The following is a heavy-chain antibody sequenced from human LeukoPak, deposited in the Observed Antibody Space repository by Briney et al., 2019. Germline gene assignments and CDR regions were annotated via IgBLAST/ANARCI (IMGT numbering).Heavy chain of an antibody. CDR3: AKSYNGYESKPDY. J-gene: IGHJ4*02. CDR2: ISYDGSNK. CDR1: GFTFSSYA. V-gene: IGHV3-30-3*02. D-gene: IGHD5-12*01. Sequence: GRSLRLSCAASGFTFSSYAMHWVRQAPGKGLEWVAVISYDGSNKYYADSVKGRFTISRDNSKITLYLQMNSLRAEDTAVYYCAKSYNGYESKPDYWGQGTLVTVSS.